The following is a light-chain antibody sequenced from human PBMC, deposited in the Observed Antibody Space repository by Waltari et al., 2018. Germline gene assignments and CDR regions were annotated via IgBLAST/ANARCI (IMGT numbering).Light chain of an antibody. CDR2: DNN. V-gene: IGLV1-51*01. Sequence: QSILTQPPSVSAAPGQKVTISCSGSSSTLGNNFVSWYQQLPGTAPKLLIYDNNDRPSGIPDRFSGSKSGTSATLAITGLQTGDEADYYCGTWDSGLSIDWVFGGGTKLTVL. CDR3: GTWDSGLSIDWV. CDR1: SSTLGNNF. J-gene: IGLJ3*02.